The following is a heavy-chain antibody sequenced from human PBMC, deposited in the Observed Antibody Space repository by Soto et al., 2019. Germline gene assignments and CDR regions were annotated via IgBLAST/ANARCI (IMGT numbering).Heavy chain of an antibody. D-gene: IGHD6-13*01. V-gene: IGHV4-34*01. CDR3: AREQQQGSSWYSIDY. CDR1: GGSFSGYY. J-gene: IGHJ4*02. CDR2: INHSGST. Sequence: SETLSLTCAVYGGSFSGYYWSWIRQPPGKGLEWIGEINHSGSTNYNPSLKSRVTISVDTSKNQFSLKLSSVTAADTAVYYCAREQQQGSSWYSIDYWGQGPLVTVSS.